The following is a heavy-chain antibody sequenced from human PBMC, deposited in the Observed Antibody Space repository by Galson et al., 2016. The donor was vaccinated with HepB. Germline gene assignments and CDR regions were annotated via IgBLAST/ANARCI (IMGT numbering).Heavy chain of an antibody. J-gene: IGHJ4*02. D-gene: IGHD3-10*01. CDR2: ISNSGRTI. CDR3: ASSGVRGFDK. CDR1: GFALSPHT. Sequence: SLRLSCAASGFALSPHTMNWVRQAPGKGLEWLSDISNSGRTIHYADSVEGRFAISRDNAKNSLHLQMQSLRDEDTAVYYCASSGVRGFDKWGQGTLVTVSS. V-gene: IGHV3-48*02.